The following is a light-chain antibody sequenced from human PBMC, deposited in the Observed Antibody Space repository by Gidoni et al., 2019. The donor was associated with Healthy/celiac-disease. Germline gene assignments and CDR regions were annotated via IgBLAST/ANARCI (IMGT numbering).Light chain of an antibody. CDR3: QQYGSSLTWT. CDR1: QSVSSSY. Sequence: EIVLTQSPGTLSLSPGERATLSCRASQSVSSSYLAGYQQKPGQAPRLLIYGASSRATGIPDRFSGSGSGTDFTLTISRLEPEDFAVYYCQQYGSSLTWTFXXXTKVEIK. V-gene: IGKV3-20*01. J-gene: IGKJ1*01. CDR2: GAS.